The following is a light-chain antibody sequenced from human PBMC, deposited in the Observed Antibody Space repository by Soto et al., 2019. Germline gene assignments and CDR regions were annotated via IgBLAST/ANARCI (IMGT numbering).Light chain of an antibody. CDR3: SSYTSSNYV. CDR1: SSEIGGYNY. V-gene: IGLV2-14*01. CDR2: EVS. Sequence: QSALTQPASVSGSPGQSITISCTGTSSEIGGYNYVSWYQQHPGKAPKLMIYEVSNRPSGVSNRFSGSKSGNTASLTISGLQAEAEADYYCSSYTSSNYVFGPRTKVTVL. J-gene: IGLJ1*01.